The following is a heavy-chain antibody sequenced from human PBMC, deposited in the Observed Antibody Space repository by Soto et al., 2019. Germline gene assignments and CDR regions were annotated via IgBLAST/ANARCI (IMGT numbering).Heavy chain of an antibody. D-gene: IGHD5-18*01. CDR3: ASDADTGMTT. J-gene: IGHJ4*02. CDR1: GVSMNNNY. V-gene: IGHV4-59*01. CDR2: VFYGDST. Sequence: SETLCLSCTVAGVSMNNNYWSWIRQPPGKGLEWIGYVFYGDSTNYSPSLRSRATISVDTSKNQFSLKVSSVTAADTAIYYCASDADTGMTTWGQGILVTVSS.